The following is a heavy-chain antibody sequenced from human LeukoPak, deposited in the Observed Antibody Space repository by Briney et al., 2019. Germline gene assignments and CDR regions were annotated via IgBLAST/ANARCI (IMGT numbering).Heavy chain of an antibody. CDR1: GYSLTSYW. CDR2: IYPGDSDI. J-gene: IGHJ4*02. D-gene: IGHD2-8*02. CDR3: ARRGGTWWLDY. Sequence: GESLKISCKGSGYSLTSYWIGWVRQMPGKGLEWMGIIYPGDSDIKYSPSFQGQVTISVDKSISTAYLQWSSLRASDTAMYYCARRGGTWWLDYWGQGTLVTVSS. V-gene: IGHV5-51*01.